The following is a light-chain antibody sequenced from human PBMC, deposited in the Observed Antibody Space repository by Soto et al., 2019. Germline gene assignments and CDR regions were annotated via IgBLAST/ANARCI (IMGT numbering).Light chain of an antibody. V-gene: IGKV3-15*01. Sequence: EIVMTQSPATLSVSPGERATLSCRASQSVSNNLAWYQKKPGQAPRLLIYGASTRATGIPARFSGSGSGTEFTLTLSSLQSEDFAIYYCQQYNTCWTFGQGARVDIK. CDR1: QSVSNN. CDR2: GAS. CDR3: QQYNTCWT. J-gene: IGKJ1*01.